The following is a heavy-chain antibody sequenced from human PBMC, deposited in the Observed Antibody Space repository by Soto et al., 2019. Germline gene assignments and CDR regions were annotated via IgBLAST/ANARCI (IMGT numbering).Heavy chain of an antibody. CDR2: ISGSGGST. Sequence: EVQLLESGGGLVQPGGSLRLSCAASGFTFSSYAMSWVRQAPGKGLEWVSAISGSGGSTYFADSVKGRFTISRDNSKNTLYLQMNGLRAGDPAVYYGAKVPTMLVVVTPPWGQGTLVTVSS. D-gene: IGHD3-22*01. J-gene: IGHJ5*02. V-gene: IGHV3-23*01. CDR1: GFTFSSYA. CDR3: AKVPTMLVVVTPP.